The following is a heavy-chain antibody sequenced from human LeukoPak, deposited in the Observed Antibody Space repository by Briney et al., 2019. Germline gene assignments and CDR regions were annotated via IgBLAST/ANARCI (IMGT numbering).Heavy chain of an antibody. D-gene: IGHD4-17*01. J-gene: IGHJ4*02. CDR3: ARLGSYYGDYFPVIDY. Sequence: PSETLSLTCTASGGSISSSSYYWGWIRQPPGKGLEWIGSIYYSESTYYNPSLKSRVTISVDTSKNQFSLKLNSVTAADTAVYYCARLGSYYGDYFPVIDYWGQGTLVSVSS. CDR2: IYYSEST. V-gene: IGHV4-39*01. CDR1: GGSISSSSYY.